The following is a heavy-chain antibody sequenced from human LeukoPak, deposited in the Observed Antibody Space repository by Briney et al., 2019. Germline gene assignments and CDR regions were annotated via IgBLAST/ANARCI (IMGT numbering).Heavy chain of an antibody. CDR3: AREGYYYDSSGGNDY. J-gene: IGHJ4*02. CDR2: IKQDGSEK. D-gene: IGHD3-22*01. V-gene: IGHV3-7*01. Sequence: PGGSLRLSCAASGFTFGSYSMNWVRQAPGKGLEWVANIKQDGSEKYYVDSVKGRFTISRDNAKNSLYLQMNSLRAEDTAVYYCAREGYYYDSSGGNDYWGQGTLVTVSS. CDR1: GFTFGSYS.